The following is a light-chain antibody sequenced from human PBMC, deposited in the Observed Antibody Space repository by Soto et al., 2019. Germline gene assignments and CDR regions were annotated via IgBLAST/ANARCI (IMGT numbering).Light chain of an antibody. CDR1: QKISSTV. V-gene: IGKV3-20*01. CDR3: HKCGGSPT. CDR2: GAS. J-gene: IGKJ1*01. Sequence: EIVLTQSPGILSLSPGERASLSCRASQKISSTVLAWYQQDPGQALRLLSAGASSRTTGIPDRFSGSGSGTALTLTISRSEPEDFAMYYCHKCGGSPTFGQGTKVDIK.